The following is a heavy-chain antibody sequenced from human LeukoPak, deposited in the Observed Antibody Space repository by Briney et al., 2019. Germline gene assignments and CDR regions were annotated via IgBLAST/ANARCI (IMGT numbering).Heavy chain of an antibody. Sequence: SETLSLTCTVSGGSISSGSYYWRWLRQPAGKGLEWVGRIYTSGSTNYNPSLKSRVTISVDTSKNQFSLKLSSVTAADTAVYYCARGTYDILTGYTEYYFDYWGQGTLVTVSS. D-gene: IGHD3-9*01. V-gene: IGHV4-61*02. CDR2: IYTSGST. CDR1: GGSISSGSYY. J-gene: IGHJ4*02. CDR3: ARGTYDILTGYTEYYFDY.